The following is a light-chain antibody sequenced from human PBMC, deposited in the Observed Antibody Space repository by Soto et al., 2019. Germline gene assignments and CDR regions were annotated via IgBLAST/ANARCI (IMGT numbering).Light chain of an antibody. V-gene: IGKV3-20*01. Sequence: EIVLTQSPGTLSLSPGERATLSCRASQTVGKNYLARYQQKRGQTPRLLIHGASYRATGIPHRISGSGSGTDFTLIISRLEPEDFAVYYWQQYATSPLTFGGGTKVEIK. CDR1: QTVGKNY. CDR3: QQYATSPLT. CDR2: GAS. J-gene: IGKJ4*01.